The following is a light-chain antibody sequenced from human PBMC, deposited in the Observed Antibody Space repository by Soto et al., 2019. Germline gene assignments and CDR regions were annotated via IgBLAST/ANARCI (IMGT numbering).Light chain of an antibody. V-gene: IGLV2-14*01. CDR2: DVS. CDR1: SSDVGGYHY. Sequence: QSVLTQPASVSGSPGQSITISCTGTSSDVGGYHYVSWYQQHPGKAPKLMIYDVSNRPSGVSNRFSGSKSGNTASLTISRLQAEDEADYYCRSYTSRSTLVFGPGTKVTVL. CDR3: RSYTSRSTLV. J-gene: IGLJ1*01.